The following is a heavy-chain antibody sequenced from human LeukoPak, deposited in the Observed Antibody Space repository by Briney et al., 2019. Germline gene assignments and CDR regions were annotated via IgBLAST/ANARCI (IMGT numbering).Heavy chain of an antibody. CDR3: ARVQYSSSWHPRLYYYGMDV. Sequence: SETLSLTCTVSGGSISSYYWSWIRQPPGKGLEWVGYIYYSGSTNYNPFLKSRVTISVDTSKNQFSLKLSSVTAADTAVYYCARVQYSSSWHPRLYYYGMDVWGQGTTVTVSS. V-gene: IGHV4-59*01. CDR2: IYYSGST. D-gene: IGHD6-13*01. J-gene: IGHJ6*02. CDR1: GGSISSYY.